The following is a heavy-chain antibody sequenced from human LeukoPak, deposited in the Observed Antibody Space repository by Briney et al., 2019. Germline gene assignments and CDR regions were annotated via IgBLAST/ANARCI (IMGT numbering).Heavy chain of an antibody. Sequence: GESLKISCKGSGYNFTTSWIGWVRQLPGKGLEWMGIIYPDDSDTRYSPSFQGQVTVSVDKSISTTYLQWTSLRASDTAMYYCARRYCGRTNRYANFDYWGQGTLVTVSS. V-gene: IGHV5-51*01. D-gene: IGHD2-2*01. J-gene: IGHJ4*02. CDR2: IYPDDSDT. CDR3: ARRYCGRTNRYANFDY. CDR1: GYNFTTSW.